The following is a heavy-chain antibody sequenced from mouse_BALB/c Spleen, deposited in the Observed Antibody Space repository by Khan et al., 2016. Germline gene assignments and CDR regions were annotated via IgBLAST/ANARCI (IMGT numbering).Heavy chain of an antibody. D-gene: IGHD2-4*01. V-gene: IGHV1-7*01. CDR2: INPSTGYT. CDR1: GYTFTSYW. J-gene: IGHJ2*01. CDR3: ARRGLRAGGYFDY. Sequence: VQLQESGAELAKPGASVKMSCKASGYTFTSYWMHWVKQRPGQGLEWIGYINPSTGYTEYNQKFKDKATLTADKSSSTAYMQLSSLTSEDSAVYYCARRGLRAGGYFDYWGQGTTLTVSS.